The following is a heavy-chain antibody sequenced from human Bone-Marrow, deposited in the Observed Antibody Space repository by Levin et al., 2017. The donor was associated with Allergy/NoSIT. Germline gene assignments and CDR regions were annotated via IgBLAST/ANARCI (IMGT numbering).Heavy chain of an antibody. J-gene: IGHJ4*02. CDR2: ISGSGTIT. CDR1: GFTFSSYA. D-gene: IGHD6-19*01. Sequence: GESLKISCAASGFTFSSYAMSWVRQAPGKGLEWVSSISGSGTITHYAESVKGRFTISRDISKNMLHLQMNSLRAEDTAIYCSAKEGLAVAGYYFDSWGQGTLVTVSS. V-gene: IGHV3-23*01. CDR3: AKEGLAVAGYYFDS.